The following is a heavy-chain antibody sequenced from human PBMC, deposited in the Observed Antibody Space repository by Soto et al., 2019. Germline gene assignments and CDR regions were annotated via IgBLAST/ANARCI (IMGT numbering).Heavy chain of an antibody. Sequence: SETLSLTCTVSGGSISSSSYYWGWIRQPPGKGLEWIGSIYYSGSTYYNPSLKSRVTISVDTSKNQFSLKLISVTAADTAVYYCARMYSSGWNAAFDIWGQGTMVTVSS. J-gene: IGHJ3*02. CDR1: GGSISSSSYY. CDR2: IYYSGST. D-gene: IGHD6-19*01. V-gene: IGHV4-39*01. CDR3: ARMYSSGWNAAFDI.